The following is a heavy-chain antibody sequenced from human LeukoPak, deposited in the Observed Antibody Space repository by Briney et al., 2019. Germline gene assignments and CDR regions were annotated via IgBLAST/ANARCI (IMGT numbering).Heavy chain of an antibody. J-gene: IGHJ6*02. Sequence: SGTPSPTCTVSGGSISSYYWGWIRQPPGEGTGGVGDIYYNGSTNYNPSLKSRVTISVDTSKNQFSLKLSSVTAADTAVYYCARHGCSGGSCYFTSFYYYYYGMDVWGQGTTVTVSS. CDR3: ARHGCSGGSCYFTSFYYYYYGMDV. D-gene: IGHD2-15*01. CDR2: IYYNGST. V-gene: IGHV4-59*08. CDR1: GGSISSYY.